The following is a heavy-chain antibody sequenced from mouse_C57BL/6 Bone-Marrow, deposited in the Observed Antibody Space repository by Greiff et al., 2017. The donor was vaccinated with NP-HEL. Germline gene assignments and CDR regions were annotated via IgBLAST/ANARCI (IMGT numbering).Heavy chain of an antibody. J-gene: IGHJ3*01. Sequence: VQLVESGAELARPGASVKLSCKASGYTFTSYGISWVKQRTGQGLEWIGEIYPRSGNTYYNEKFKGKATLTADKSSSTAYMELRSLTSEDSAVYFCLYGSSLAWFAYWGQGTLVTVSA. CDR2: IYPRSGNT. V-gene: IGHV1-81*01. CDR3: LYGSSLAWFAY. D-gene: IGHD1-1*01. CDR1: GYTFTSYG.